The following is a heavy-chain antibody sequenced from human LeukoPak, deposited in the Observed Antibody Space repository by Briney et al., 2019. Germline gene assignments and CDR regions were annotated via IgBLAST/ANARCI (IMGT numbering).Heavy chain of an antibody. D-gene: IGHD2-8*01. CDR3: AMDPNGEYLGAFDF. CDR2: ISGRGDTT. V-gene: IGHV3-23*01. CDR1: GFTFSNYG. Sequence: GGSLRLSCAGSGFTFSNYGMTWVRQAPGKGLEWVSAISGRGDTTRYGESVKGRFVVSRDNSKYTLYLEITNLRAEDAAVYFCAMDPNGEYLGAFDFWGQGPLVTVSS. J-gene: IGHJ3*01.